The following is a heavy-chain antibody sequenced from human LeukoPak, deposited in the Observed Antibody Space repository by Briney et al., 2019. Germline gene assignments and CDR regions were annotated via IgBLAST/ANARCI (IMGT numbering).Heavy chain of an antibody. CDR3: ARGRGFSR. D-gene: IGHD2/OR15-2a*01. Sequence: SETLSLTCAVYGGSFSGYYWSWIRQPPGKGLEWIGEINHSGSTNYNPSLKSRVTISVDTSKNRFSLKLSSVTAADTAVYYCARGRGFSRWGQGTLVTVSS. V-gene: IGHV4-34*01. CDR1: GGSFSGYY. CDR2: INHSGST. J-gene: IGHJ4*02.